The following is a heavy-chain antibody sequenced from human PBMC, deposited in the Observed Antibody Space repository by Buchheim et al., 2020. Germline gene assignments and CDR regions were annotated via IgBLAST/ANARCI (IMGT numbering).Heavy chain of an antibody. CDR2: INYSGST. Sequence: QLQVQESGPGLVKPSQTLSLTCTVSGDSISSGGFFWSWIRQHPGKGLEWIGYINYSGSTYYNPSLKSRLTISVDTSQNQFSLKLSSVTAADTAVYYCARCGYHDSSGYYHTFDYWGQGTL. J-gene: IGHJ4*02. CDR1: GDSISSGGFF. CDR3: ARCGYHDSSGYYHTFDY. D-gene: IGHD3-22*01. V-gene: IGHV4-31*03.